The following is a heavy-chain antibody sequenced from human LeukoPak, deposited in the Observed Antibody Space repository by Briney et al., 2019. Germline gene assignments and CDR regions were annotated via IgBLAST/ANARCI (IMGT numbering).Heavy chain of an antibody. Sequence: SETLSLPCAVSGFSISSGYFWGLLPPPPGEGPEWIWSNHYSGSTYYKHSLKGRVTISVDTSKNQFFLKLSSVIAADAAVYYCARDMDSSGDYSDVLDIWGQVTMVT. CDR2: NHYSGST. V-gene: IGHV4-38-2*02. CDR1: GFSISSGYF. J-gene: IGHJ3*02. CDR3: ARDMDSSGDYSDVLDI. D-gene: IGHD3-22*01.